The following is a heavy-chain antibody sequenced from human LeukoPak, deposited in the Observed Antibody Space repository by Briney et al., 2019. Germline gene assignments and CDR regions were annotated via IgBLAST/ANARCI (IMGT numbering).Heavy chain of an antibody. V-gene: IGHV5-51*01. CDR2: IYPGDSDT. CDR1: GYSFSSYW. CDR3: ASSGFRWDSFHY. J-gene: IGHJ4*02. D-gene: IGHD1-26*01. Sequence: GESLKISCKGSGYSFSSYWIGWVRQMPGKGLEWVGIIYPGDSDTRYSPSFQGQVTISADKSINTAYLQWNSLRASDTAMYYCASSGFRWDSFHYWGQGTLVTVTS.